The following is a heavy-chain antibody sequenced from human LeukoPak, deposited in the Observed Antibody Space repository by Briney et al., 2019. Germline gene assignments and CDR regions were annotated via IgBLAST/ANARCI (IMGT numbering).Heavy chain of an antibody. V-gene: IGHV3-43*02. Sequence: PGGSLRLSCAASGFTFDDYAMHWVRQAPGKGLEWVSLISGDGGSTYCADSVKGRFTISRDNSKNSLYLQMNSLRTEDTALYYCTRVLPRTYYYDSSGYYDWGQGTLVTVSS. J-gene: IGHJ4*02. CDR1: GFTFDDYA. CDR2: ISGDGGST. CDR3: TRVLPRTYYYDSSGYYD. D-gene: IGHD3-22*01.